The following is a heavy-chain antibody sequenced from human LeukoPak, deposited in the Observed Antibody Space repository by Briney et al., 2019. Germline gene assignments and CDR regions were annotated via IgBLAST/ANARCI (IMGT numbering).Heavy chain of an antibody. J-gene: IGHJ3*01. V-gene: IGHV4-34*01. CDR2: INHGGST. CDR3: AKAPYLSSGS. Sequence: SETLSLTCAVYGGSFRDYYWSWIRQPPEKGLEWIGEINHGGSTNYNPSLKSRVTILLDTSKNQFSLKLTSVTAADTAVYYCAKAPYLSSGSWGQGILVAVSS. CDR1: GGSFRDYY. D-gene: IGHD3-22*01.